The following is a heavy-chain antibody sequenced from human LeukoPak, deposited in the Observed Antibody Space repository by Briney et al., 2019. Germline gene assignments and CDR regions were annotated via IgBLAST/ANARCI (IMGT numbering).Heavy chain of an antibody. CDR2: IYYSGST. V-gene: IGHV4-59*08. Sequence: SETLSLTCTVSGGSIRSYYWSWIRQPPGKGLEWIGYIYYSGSTNYNPSLKSRVTISVDTSKNQFSLKLSSVTAADTAVYYCARHGGDLFFDYWGQGTLVTVSS. CDR1: GGSIRSYY. D-gene: IGHD2-21*02. CDR3: ARHGGDLFFDY. J-gene: IGHJ4*02.